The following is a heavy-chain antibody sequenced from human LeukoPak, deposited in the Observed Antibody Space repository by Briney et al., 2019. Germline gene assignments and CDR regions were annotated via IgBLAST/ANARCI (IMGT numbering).Heavy chain of an antibody. D-gene: IGHD6-25*01. J-gene: IGHJ4*02. CDR3: ARKGGHSDFDY. CDR1: GFTFSSYS. V-gene: IGHV3-23*01. Sequence: GGSLRLSCAASGFTFSSYSMNWVRQAPGKGLEWVSAISGSGGSTYYADSVKGRFTISRDNSKNTLYLQMNSLRAEDTAVYYCARKGGHSDFDYWGQGTLVTVSS. CDR2: ISGSGGST.